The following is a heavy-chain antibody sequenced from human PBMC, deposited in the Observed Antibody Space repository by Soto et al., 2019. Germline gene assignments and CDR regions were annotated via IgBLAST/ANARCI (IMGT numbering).Heavy chain of an antibody. V-gene: IGHV3-23*01. CDR3: AKRFEQWLVRLEYYYYYYMDV. CDR2: ISGSGGST. CDR1: GFTFSSYA. Sequence: GGSLRLSCAASGFTFSSYAMSWVRQAPGKGLEWVSAISGSGGSTYYADSVKGRFTISRDNSKNTLYLQMNSLRAEDTAVYYCAKRFEQWLVRLEYYYYYYMDVWGKGTTVTVSS. J-gene: IGHJ6*03. D-gene: IGHD6-19*01.